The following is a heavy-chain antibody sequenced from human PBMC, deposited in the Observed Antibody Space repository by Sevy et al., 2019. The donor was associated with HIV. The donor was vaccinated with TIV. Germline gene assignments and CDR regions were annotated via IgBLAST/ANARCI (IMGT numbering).Heavy chain of an antibody. CDR1: GYTFTSYD. CDR3: ARGPQQLVLGYYYYGMDV. CDR2: MNPNRGNT. V-gene: IGHV1-8*01. J-gene: IGHJ6*02. Sequence: ASVKVSCKASGYTFTSYDINWVRQATGQGLEWMGWMNPNRGNTGYAQKFQGRVTMTRNTSRGTANMELSSLRSEDTAVYYCARGPQQLVLGYYYYGMDVWGQGTTVTVSS. D-gene: IGHD6-13*01.